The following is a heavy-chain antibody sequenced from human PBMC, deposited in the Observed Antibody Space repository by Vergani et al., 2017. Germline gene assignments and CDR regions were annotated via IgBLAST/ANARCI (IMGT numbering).Heavy chain of an antibody. J-gene: IGHJ6*02. CDR2: IGYDGSNK. V-gene: IGHV3-33*01. CDR1: GFTFSSYG. Sequence: QVQLVESGGGVVQPGRSLRLSCAASGFTFSSYGMHWVRQAPGKGLEWVAVIGYDGSNKYYADSVKGRFTISRDNSKNTLYLQMNSLRAEDTAVYYCARVPYDFWGGYYRVAYYYYGMDVWGQGTTVTVSS. D-gene: IGHD3-3*01. CDR3: ARVPYDFWGGYYRVAYYYYGMDV.